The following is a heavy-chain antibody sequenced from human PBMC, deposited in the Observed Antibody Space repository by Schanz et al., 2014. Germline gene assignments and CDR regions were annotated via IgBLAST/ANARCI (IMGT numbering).Heavy chain of an antibody. D-gene: IGHD3-10*01. J-gene: IGHJ6*02. CDR1: GYTFTSYG. CDR2: ISPYNGNT. CDR3: ARAKRFGDMDV. V-gene: IGHV1-18*01. Sequence: QVQLVQSGAEVKKPGASVKVSCKASGYTFTSYGISWVRQAPGQGLEWMGWISPYNGNTNYAQKLQGRVTVTTDTSTSTVYMELRSLTSDDTALYYCARAKRFGDMDVWGQGTTVTVSS.